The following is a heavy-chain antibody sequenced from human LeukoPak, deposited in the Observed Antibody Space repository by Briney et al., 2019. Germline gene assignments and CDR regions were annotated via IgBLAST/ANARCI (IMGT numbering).Heavy chain of an antibody. CDR3: AKDGDVGGYGDFVSWGMDV. CDR1: GFTFSSYA. Sequence: GGSLRLFCAASGFTFSSYAMSWVRQAPGKGLEWVSAISGSGGSTYYADSVKGRFTISRDNSKNTLYLQMNSLRAEDTAVYYCAKDGDVGGYGDFVSWGMDVWGQGTTVTVSS. V-gene: IGHV3-23*01. D-gene: IGHD4-17*01. J-gene: IGHJ6*02. CDR2: ISGSGGST.